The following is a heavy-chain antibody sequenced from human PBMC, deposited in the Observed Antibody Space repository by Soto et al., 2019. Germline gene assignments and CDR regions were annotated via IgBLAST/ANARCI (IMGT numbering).Heavy chain of an antibody. Sequence: GGSLRLSCAASGFTFSNAWMNWVRQAPGKGLEWVGRIKSKTDGGTTDYAAPVKGRFTISRDDSKNTLYLQMNSLKTEDTAVYYCTTDPGYSSGWYLYYFDYWGQGTLVTVSS. J-gene: IGHJ4*02. CDR1: GFTFSNAW. D-gene: IGHD6-19*01. V-gene: IGHV3-15*07. CDR2: IKSKTDGGTT. CDR3: TTDPGYSSGWYLYYFDY.